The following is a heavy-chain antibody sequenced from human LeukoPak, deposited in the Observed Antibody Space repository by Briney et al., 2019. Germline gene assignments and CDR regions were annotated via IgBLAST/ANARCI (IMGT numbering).Heavy chain of an antibody. CDR3: ARGPNPRIASRYYGMDV. CDR1: GGSFSGYY. J-gene: IGHJ6*02. D-gene: IGHD2-15*01. Sequence: PSETLSLTCAVYGGSFSGYYWSWIRQPPGKGLEWIGEINHSGSTNYNPSLKSRVTISVDTSKNQFSLKLSSVTAADTAVYYCARGPNPRIASRYYGMDVWGQGTTVTVSS. CDR2: INHSGST. V-gene: IGHV4-34*01.